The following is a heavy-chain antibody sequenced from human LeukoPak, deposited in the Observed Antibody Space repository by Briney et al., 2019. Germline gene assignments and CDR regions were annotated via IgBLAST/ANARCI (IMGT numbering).Heavy chain of an antibody. J-gene: IGHJ4*02. CDR3: AKDSRSSTWYWDYYFGY. V-gene: IGHV3-23*01. CDR1: GFMFSNYA. D-gene: IGHD6-13*01. CDR2: ISGSGDST. Sequence: PGGSLRLSCAASGFMFSNYAMSWVRQAPGKGLEWVSAISGSGDSTYYADSVKGRFTISRDNSKNTLSLQMNTLRAEDTAIYYCAKDSRSSTWYWDYYFGYWGQGTLVTVSS.